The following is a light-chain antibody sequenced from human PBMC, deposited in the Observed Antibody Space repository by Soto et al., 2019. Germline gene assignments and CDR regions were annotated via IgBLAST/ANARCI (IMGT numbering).Light chain of an antibody. Sequence: EIVLTQFPATLSLSPGERATLSCRSSQSVSNYLAWYQQKPGQAPRLLIYGASSRATGIPDRSSGSGSGTDFTLTISRLEPEDFAVYYCQQYGSSPITFGQGTRLEIK. V-gene: IGKV3-20*01. CDR2: GAS. CDR1: QSVSNY. CDR3: QQYGSSPIT. J-gene: IGKJ5*01.